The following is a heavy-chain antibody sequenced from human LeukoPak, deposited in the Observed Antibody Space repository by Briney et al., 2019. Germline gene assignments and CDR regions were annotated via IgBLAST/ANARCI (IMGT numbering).Heavy chain of an antibody. CDR1: GGSIGSGSYH. J-gene: IGHJ4*02. Sequence: PSETLSLTCTVSGGSIGSGSYHWSWIRQPAGKGLEWIGRIYTSGSTNYNPPLKSRVTISVDTSKNQFSLKLSPVTAADTAVYYCARTYICGGDCYSFDYWGQGTLVTVSS. CDR3: ARTYICGGDCYSFDY. CDR2: IYTSGST. D-gene: IGHD2-21*02. V-gene: IGHV4-61*02.